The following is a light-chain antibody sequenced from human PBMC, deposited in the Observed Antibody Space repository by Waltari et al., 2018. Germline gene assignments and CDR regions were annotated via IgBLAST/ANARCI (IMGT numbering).Light chain of an antibody. CDR1: ESITSW. CDR2: KAS. V-gene: IGKV1-5*03. CDR3: LQYNTYPYT. J-gene: IGKJ2*01. Sequence: DIQMTQSPSTLSASVGDTVTITCRASESITSWLAWYQQTPGKAPKVLIYKASTLESGVPSRFSGSASGTEFTLTISSLQPDDFATYYCLQYNTYPYTFGQGTKLEIK.